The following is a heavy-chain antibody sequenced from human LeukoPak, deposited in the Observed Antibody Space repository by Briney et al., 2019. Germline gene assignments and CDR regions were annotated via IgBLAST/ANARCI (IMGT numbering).Heavy chain of an antibody. CDR2: IYYSGST. CDR1: GGSISSYY. Sequence: SETLSLTCTVSGGSISSYYWSWIRQPPGKGLEWIGYIYYSGSTNYNPSLKSRVTISVDTSKNQFSLKLSSVTAADTAVYYCARQGPEASKWYYDILTGRRGEFDYWGQGTLVTVSS. CDR3: ARQGPEASKWYYDILTGRRGEFDY. V-gene: IGHV4-59*08. J-gene: IGHJ4*02. D-gene: IGHD3-9*01.